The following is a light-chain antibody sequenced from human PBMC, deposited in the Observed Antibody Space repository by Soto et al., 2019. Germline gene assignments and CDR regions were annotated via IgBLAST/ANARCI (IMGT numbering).Light chain of an antibody. CDR3: QQYRNWPPTYT. J-gene: IGKJ2*01. V-gene: IGKV3-15*01. CDR1: QSVSTN. CDR2: GAS. Sequence: EIVMTQSPATLYVSPGERANLSCRASQSVSTNLAWYQQKPGQAPRLLIYGASTRATGIPARFSGSGSETEFTLTISSLQSEDFAVYYCQQYRNWPPTYTFGQGTKPEIK.